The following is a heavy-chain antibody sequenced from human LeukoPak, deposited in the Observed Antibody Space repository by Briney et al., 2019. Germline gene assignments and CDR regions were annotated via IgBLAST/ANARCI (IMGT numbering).Heavy chain of an antibody. V-gene: IGHV4-61*02. J-gene: IGHJ4*02. CDR1: GGSISSGSYY. D-gene: IGHD6-13*01. CDR2: IYTSGST. CDR3: ARGAAAGRGWLDY. Sequence: SETLSLTCTVSGGSISSGSYYWSWIRQPAGKGLEWIGRIYTSGSTNYNPSLKSRVTISVDTSKNQFSLKLSSVTAADTAVYYCARGAAAGRGWLDYWGQGTLVTVSS.